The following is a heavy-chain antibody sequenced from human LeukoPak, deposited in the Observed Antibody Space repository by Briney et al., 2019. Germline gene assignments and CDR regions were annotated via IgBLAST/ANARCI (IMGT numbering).Heavy chain of an antibody. CDR3: ARESGIAAAGRVPHYYYYYGMDV. CDR1: GFTFSSYW. CDR2: IKQDGSGK. J-gene: IGHJ6*02. V-gene: IGHV3-7*01. D-gene: IGHD6-13*01. Sequence: GGSLRLSCAASGFTFSSYWMSWVRQAPGKGLEWVANIKQDGSGKYYVDSVKGRFTISRDNAKNSLYLQMNSLRAEDTAVYYCARESGIAAAGRVPHYYYYYGMDVWGQGTTVTVSS.